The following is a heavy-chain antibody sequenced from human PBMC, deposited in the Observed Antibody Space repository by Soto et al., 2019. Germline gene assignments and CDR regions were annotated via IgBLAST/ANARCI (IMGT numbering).Heavy chain of an antibody. D-gene: IGHD3-10*01. CDR3: AHSRYYGSGHLYYSDS. CDR1: GFSLSTSEVG. J-gene: IGHJ4*02. V-gene: IGHV2-5*02. CDR2: IYWDGDK. Sequence: QITLKESGPTLVKPTQTLTLTCTFSGFSLSTSEVGVGWIRQPPGKALKWLALIYWDGDKRYRPSLKSRLTIPKEASKNQVVLTVANMDPVDTATYYCAHSRYYGSGHLYYSDSWGEGTLVTVSS.